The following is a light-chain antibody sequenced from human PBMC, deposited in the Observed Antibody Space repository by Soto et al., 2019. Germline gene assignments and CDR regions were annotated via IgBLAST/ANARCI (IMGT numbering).Light chain of an antibody. CDR1: SRDVGGYND. J-gene: IGLJ2*01. CDR2: DVS. Sequence: QSALTQPASVSGSPGQSITISCTGTSRDVGGYNDVSWNQQHPGNAPNLMIYDVSNRSSGVSNRFSGSKSGNTASLTISGRQAEDEADYYCSSYTSSSTVVFGGGTKLTVL. CDR3: SSYTSSSTVV. V-gene: IGLV2-14*03.